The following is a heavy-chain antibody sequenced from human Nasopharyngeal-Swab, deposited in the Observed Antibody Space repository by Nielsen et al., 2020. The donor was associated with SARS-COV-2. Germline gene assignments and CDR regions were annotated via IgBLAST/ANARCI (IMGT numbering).Heavy chain of an antibody. J-gene: IGHJ4*02. CDR1: GLTFDDYA. V-gene: IGHV3-9*01. CDR3: AKDGYSSGWYFDY. D-gene: IGHD6-19*01. Sequence: GGSLRLSCAASGLTFDDYAMHWVWQAPGKGLEWVSGISWNSGSIGYADSVKGRFTISRDNAKNSLYLQMNSLRAEDTALYYCAKDGYSSGWYFDYWGQGTLVTVSS. CDR2: ISWNSGSI.